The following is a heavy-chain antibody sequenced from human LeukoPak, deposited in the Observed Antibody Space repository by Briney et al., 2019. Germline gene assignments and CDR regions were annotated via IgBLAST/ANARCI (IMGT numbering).Heavy chain of an antibody. Sequence: ASVKVSCKASGYTFTSYGISWVRQAPGQGREWMGGISAYNGNTNYAQKLQGRVTMTTDTSTSTAYMELRSLRSDDTAVYYCARNGPVFGVVSRSNWFDPWGQGTLVTVSS. J-gene: IGHJ5*02. V-gene: IGHV1-18*01. D-gene: IGHD3-3*01. CDR1: GYTFTSYG. CDR3: ARNGPVFGVVSRSNWFDP. CDR2: ISAYNGNT.